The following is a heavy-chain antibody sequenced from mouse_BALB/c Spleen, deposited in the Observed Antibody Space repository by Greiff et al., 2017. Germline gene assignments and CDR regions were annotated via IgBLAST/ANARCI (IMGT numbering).Heavy chain of an antibody. CDR3: ARYGGPYFDY. Sequence: VKLQQPGAELVKPGASVKLSCKASGYTFTSYWMHWVKQRPGQGLEWIGEINPSNGRTNYNEKFKSKATLTVDKSSSTAYMQLSSLTSEDSAVYYCARYGGPYFDYWGQGTTLTVSS. V-gene: IGHV1S81*02. CDR2: INPSNGRT. D-gene: IGHD1-1*01. CDR1: GYTFTSYW. J-gene: IGHJ2*01.